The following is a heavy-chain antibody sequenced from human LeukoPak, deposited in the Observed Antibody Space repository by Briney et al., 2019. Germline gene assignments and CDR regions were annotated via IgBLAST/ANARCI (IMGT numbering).Heavy chain of an antibody. V-gene: IGHV3-33*06. D-gene: IGHD3-3*01. J-gene: IGHJ4*02. CDR1: GFTFSSYG. CDR3: AKGHTKYYDFWSATFDY. Sequence: GGSLRLSCAASGFTFSSYGMHWVRQAPGKGLEWVAVIWYDGSNKYYADSVKGRFTISRDNSKNTLYLQMNSLRAEDTAVYYCAKGHTKYYDFWSATFDYWGQGTLVTVSS. CDR2: IWYDGSNK.